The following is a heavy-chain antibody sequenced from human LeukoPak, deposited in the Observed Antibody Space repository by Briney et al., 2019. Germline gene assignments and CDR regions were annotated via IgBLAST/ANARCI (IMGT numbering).Heavy chain of an antibody. J-gene: IGHJ4*02. CDR3: ARDATQLWPREDYFDY. V-gene: IGHV4-61*02. D-gene: IGHD5-18*01. Sequence: TSETLSLTCTVSGGSISSGSYYWSWIRQPAGKGLEWIGRIYTSGSTNYNPSLKSRVTMSVDTSKNQFSLKLSSVTAADTAVYYCARDATQLWPREDYFDYWGQGTLVTVSS. CDR2: IYTSGST. CDR1: GGSISSGSYY.